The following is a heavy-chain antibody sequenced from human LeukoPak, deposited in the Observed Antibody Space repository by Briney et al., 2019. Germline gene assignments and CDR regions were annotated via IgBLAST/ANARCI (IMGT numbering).Heavy chain of an antibody. CDR3: ARDEAGAIAAAGTSWFDP. CDR2: IYYSGST. Sequence: SETLSLTCTVSGGSISRGGYYWSWIRQHPEKGLEWIGYIYYSGSTYYNPSLKTRVTISVDTSRNQFSLKLSSVTAADTAVYYCARDEAGAIAAAGTSWFDPWGQGTLVTVSS. CDR1: GGSISRGGYY. V-gene: IGHV4-31*03. J-gene: IGHJ5*02. D-gene: IGHD6-13*01.